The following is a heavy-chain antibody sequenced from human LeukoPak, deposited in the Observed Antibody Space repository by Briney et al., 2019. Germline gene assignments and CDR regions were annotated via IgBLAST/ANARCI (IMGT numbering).Heavy chain of an antibody. CDR2: TNSDESST. J-gene: IGHJ4*02. V-gene: IGHV3-74*01. CDR1: GFTFSSYW. Sequence: GGSLRLSCAASGFTFSSYWMHWVRQVPGKGLVWASRTNSDESSTTYADSVKGRFTISRDNSKNTLHLQMNNLRVEDTAIYYCATDVGGAMFDYWGQGTLVTASS. D-gene: IGHD3-10*01. CDR3: ATDVGGAMFDY.